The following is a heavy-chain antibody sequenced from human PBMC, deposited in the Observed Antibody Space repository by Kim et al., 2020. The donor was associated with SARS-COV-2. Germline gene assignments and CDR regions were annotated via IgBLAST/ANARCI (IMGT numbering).Heavy chain of an antibody. CDR1: GFTFSSYD. D-gene: IGHD3-9*01. CDR2: IGTAGDT. Sequence: GGSLRLSCAASGFTFSSYDIHWVRQATGKGLEWVSAIGTAGDTYYPGSVKGRFTISRENAKNSLYLQMNSLRAGDTAVYYCARAPAGYFDWLDVWGQGTTVTVSS. J-gene: IGHJ6*02. V-gene: IGHV3-13*01. CDR3: ARAPAGYFDWLDV.